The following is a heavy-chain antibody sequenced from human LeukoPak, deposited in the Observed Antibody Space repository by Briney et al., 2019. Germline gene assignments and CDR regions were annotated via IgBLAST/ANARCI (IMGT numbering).Heavy chain of an antibody. CDR2: ISYDGSNK. V-gene: IGHV3-30*18. J-gene: IGHJ4*02. Sequence: GGSLRLSCAASGFTFSSYGMHWVRQAPGKGLEWVAVISYDGSNKYYADSVKGRFTISRDNSKNTLYLQMNSLRAEDTAVYYCAKERQQQLVLVIDYWGQGTLVTVSS. D-gene: IGHD6-13*01. CDR3: AKERQQQLVLVIDY. CDR1: GFTFSSYG.